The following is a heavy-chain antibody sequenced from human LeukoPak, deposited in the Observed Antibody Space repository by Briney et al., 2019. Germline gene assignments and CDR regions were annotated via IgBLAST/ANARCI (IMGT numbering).Heavy chain of an antibody. Sequence: PSETLSLTCAVSGGSISSSNWWSWVRQPPGKGLEWIGEIYHSGSTNYNPSLKSRVTISVDKSKNQFSLKLSSVTAADTAVYYCARTRGVVPAAHSFDYWGQGTLVTVSS. CDR1: GGSISSSNW. D-gene: IGHD2-2*01. V-gene: IGHV4-4*02. CDR2: IYHSGST. J-gene: IGHJ4*02. CDR3: ARTRGVVPAAHSFDY.